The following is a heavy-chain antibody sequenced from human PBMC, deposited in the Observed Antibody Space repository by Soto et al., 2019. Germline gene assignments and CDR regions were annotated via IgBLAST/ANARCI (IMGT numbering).Heavy chain of an antibody. Sequence: QVQLVESGGGVVQPGRSLRLSFAASGFTFSSYGMHWVRQAPGKVLEWVAVIIYDGRTKYYAYSVKGRFTISRDNSKSTLYLQMNSLRADDTAEYYCAQDRMGAGVRGYFDYWGQGTLVTVSS. V-gene: IGHV3-30*18. CDR2: IIYDGRTK. CDR3: AQDRMGAGVRGYFDY. J-gene: IGHJ4*02. CDR1: GFTFSSYG. D-gene: IGHD3-10*01.